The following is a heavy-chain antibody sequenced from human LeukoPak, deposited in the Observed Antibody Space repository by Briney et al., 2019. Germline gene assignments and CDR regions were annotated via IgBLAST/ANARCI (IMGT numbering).Heavy chain of an antibody. CDR3: VGGVS. CDR1: GFTFSSFW. V-gene: IGHV3-7*05. CDR2: IKQDGSEK. Sequence: GGSLRLSCEASGFTFSSFWMNWVRQAPGKGLEWVANIKQDGSEKYYVDSVKGRFTISRDNAKNSLYLQMNSLRAEDTAVYYCVGGVSWGQGTLVTVSS. D-gene: IGHD3-10*01. J-gene: IGHJ5*02.